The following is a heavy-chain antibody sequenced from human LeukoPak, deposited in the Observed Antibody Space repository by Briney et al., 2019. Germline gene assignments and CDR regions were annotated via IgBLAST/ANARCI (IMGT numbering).Heavy chain of an antibody. CDR1: GGSIHSY. D-gene: IGHD3-10*01. Sequence: SETLSLTCTVSGGSIHSYWSWIRQPAGKGLEWIGRISGSGTITYNPALQSRLTISIDTSKNQFSLRLMSVTAADTAVYYCARDSGTTGEVKFDPWGQGTLVTVSS. V-gene: IGHV4-4*07. CDR2: ISGSGTI. CDR3: ARDSGTTGEVKFDP. J-gene: IGHJ5*02.